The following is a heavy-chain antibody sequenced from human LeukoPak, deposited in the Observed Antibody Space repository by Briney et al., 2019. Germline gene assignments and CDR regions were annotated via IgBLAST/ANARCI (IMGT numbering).Heavy chain of an antibody. Sequence: GGSLRLSCAASGFTYSSYSMNWVRQAPGKGLEWVSHITASGTAMFYADSVKGRFTISRDNAKNSLYLQMNSLRDEDTAVYYCASSGNYRFDYWGQGTLVTVSS. J-gene: IGHJ4*02. CDR2: ITASGTAM. D-gene: IGHD1-26*01. CDR1: GFTYSSYS. V-gene: IGHV3-48*02. CDR3: ASSGNYRFDY.